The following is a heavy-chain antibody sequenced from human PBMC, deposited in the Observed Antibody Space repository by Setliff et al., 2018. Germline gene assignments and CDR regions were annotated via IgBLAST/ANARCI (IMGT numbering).Heavy chain of an antibody. CDR3: ARLYGGYSGYWYFDL. V-gene: IGHV4-38-2*01. J-gene: IGHJ2*01. Sequence: SETLSLTCDVSGYSFKSDDYWAWIRQSPGRGLEWIGSVSHSGSPYYNPSLKSRATISIDTSKNQFSLKLSSVTAADTAVYYCARLYGGYSGYWYFDLWGRGTLVTVSS. CDR2: VSHSGSP. D-gene: IGHD5-12*01. CDR1: GYSFKSDDY.